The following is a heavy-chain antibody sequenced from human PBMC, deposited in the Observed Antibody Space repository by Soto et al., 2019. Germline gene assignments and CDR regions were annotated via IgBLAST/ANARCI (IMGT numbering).Heavy chain of an antibody. CDR3: AKFYGSGSYGYYYYGMDV. J-gene: IGHJ6*02. D-gene: IGHD3-10*01. Sequence: GGSLRLSCAASGFTFSSYAMSWVRQAPGKGLEWVSVISGSGGSTYYADYVKGRFTISRDNSKNTLYLQMNSLRAEDTVLFYCAKFYGSGSYGYYYYGMDVWGQGTTVTVSS. V-gene: IGHV3-23*01. CDR1: GFTFSSYA. CDR2: ISGSGGST.